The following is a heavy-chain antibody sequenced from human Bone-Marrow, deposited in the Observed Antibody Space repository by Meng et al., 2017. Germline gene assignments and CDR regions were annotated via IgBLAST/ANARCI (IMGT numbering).Heavy chain of an antibody. V-gene: IGHV3-23*01. CDR3: VRDVHHPWFS. D-gene: IGHD3-10*01. CDR1: GFVFRYYA. J-gene: IGHJ5*02. CDR2: ISGRGGST. Sequence: EVQLLESGGGLVQSGVSLLLSLAASGFVFRYYAMTWFRQAPGKVLEWVSGISGRGGSTHYGDSVRGRFTISRDNSKDTLYLQMNSLRAEDTAVYYCVRDVHHPWFSWGQGTLVTVSS.